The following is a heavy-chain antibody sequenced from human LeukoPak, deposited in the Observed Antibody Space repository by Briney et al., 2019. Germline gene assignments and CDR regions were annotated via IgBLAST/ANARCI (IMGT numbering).Heavy chain of an antibody. CDR1: GFTFSGSA. J-gene: IGHJ4*02. CDR2: IRSTANGYAT. Sequence: GRSLSLSCAASGFTFSGSALHWVRQASGKGLEWVGRIRSTANGYATAYAASVKGRFTISRDDSKNTAYLQMDSLKTEDTAVYYCTGNYYGSGSYADFDYWGQGTLVTVSS. D-gene: IGHD3-10*01. CDR3: TGNYYGSGSYADFDY. V-gene: IGHV3-73*01.